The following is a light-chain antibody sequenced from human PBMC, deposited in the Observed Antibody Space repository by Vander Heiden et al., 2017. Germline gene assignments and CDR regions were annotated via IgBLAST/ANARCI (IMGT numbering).Light chain of an antibody. Sequence: QSALTHPPSASGTPGKRVTTSCSGSSSNIGSSGVHWYQQVPGTAPKLLIHTNGQRPSGVPDRFSVSKSGTSASLAISGLQSEDEADYYCAAWDGTLNGVVFGGGTKLTVL. V-gene: IGLV1-44*01. CDR3: AAWDGTLNGVV. CDR1: SSNIGSSG. CDR2: TNG. J-gene: IGLJ2*01.